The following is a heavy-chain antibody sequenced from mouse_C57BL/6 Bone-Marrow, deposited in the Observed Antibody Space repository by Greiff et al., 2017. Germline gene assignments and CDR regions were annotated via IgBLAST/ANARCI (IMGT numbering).Heavy chain of an antibody. CDR1: GFNFKDDY. J-gene: IGHJ1*03. Sequence: VQLKQSGAELVRPGASVKLSCTASGFNFKDDYMHWVKQRPEQGLEWIGWIDPVKGDTEYASKFQGKATITADTSSNTAYLQLSSLTSEDTAVYYCTSWCHYYVSSYFVGGTGTTVTVSS. CDR3: TSWCHYYVSSYFV. CDR2: IDPVKGDT. V-gene: IGHV14-4*01. D-gene: IGHD1-1*01.